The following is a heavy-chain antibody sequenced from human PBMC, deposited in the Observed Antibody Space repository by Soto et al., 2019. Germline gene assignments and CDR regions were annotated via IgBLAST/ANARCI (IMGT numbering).Heavy chain of an antibody. CDR2: IYPGDSNT. Sequence: PGESLKISCKTSGYSFRSYWIGWVRQMPGKGLEWMGFIYPGDSNTRYSPSFQGQVTISADKSISTAFLQWSSLKAADSAIYYCARHLHSDSVHITPVSPDYWGQGTLVTVSS. CDR3: ARHLHSDSVHITPVSPDY. CDR1: GYSFRSYW. D-gene: IGHD4-4*01. V-gene: IGHV5-51*01. J-gene: IGHJ4*02.